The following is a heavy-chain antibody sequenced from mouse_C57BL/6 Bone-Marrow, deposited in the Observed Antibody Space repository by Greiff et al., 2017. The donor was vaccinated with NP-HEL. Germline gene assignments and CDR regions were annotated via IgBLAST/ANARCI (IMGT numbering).Heavy chain of an antibody. CDR1: GYAFSSYW. CDR2: IYPGDGDT. D-gene: IGHD1-1*01. CDR3: ARGDYGSSRFGYAMDY. J-gene: IGHJ4*01. Sequence: QVQLQQSEAELVKPGASVKISCKASGYAFSSYWMNWVKERPGKGLEWIGQIYPGDGDTKYNGKFKGKATLTADKSSSTAYMQVSSLTSEDSAVYFCARGDYGSSRFGYAMDYWGQGTSVTVSS. V-gene: IGHV1-80*01.